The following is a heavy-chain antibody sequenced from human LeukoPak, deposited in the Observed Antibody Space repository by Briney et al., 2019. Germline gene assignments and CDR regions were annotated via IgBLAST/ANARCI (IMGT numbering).Heavy chain of an antibody. CDR2: ISWNSGSI. CDR3: AKDMQFRYYGSGSKG. J-gene: IGHJ4*02. D-gene: IGHD3-10*01. V-gene: IGHV3-9*01. CDR1: GFTFDDYA. Sequence: GGSLRLSCAASGFTFDDYAMHWVRQAPGKGLEWVSGISWNSGSIGYADSVKGRFTISRDNAKNSLYLQMNSLRAEDTASYYCAKDMQFRYYGSGSKGWGQGTLVTVSS.